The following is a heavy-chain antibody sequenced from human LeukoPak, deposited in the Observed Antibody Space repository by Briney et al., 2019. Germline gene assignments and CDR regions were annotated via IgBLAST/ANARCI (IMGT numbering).Heavy chain of an antibody. Sequence: SQTLSLTCTVSGGSISSGSYYWSWIRQPAGKGLEWIGRIYTSGSTNYNPSLKSRVTISVDTSKNQFSLKLSSVTAADTAVYYCARGIWFGELFWFDPWGQGTLVTVSS. V-gene: IGHV4-61*02. J-gene: IGHJ5*02. CDR2: IYTSGST. CDR1: GGSISSGSYY. D-gene: IGHD3-10*01. CDR3: ARGIWFGELFWFDP.